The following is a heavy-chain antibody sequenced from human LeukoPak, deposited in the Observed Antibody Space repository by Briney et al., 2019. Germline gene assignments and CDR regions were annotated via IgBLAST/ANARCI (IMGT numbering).Heavy chain of an antibody. CDR1: GYTFTYYY. CDR3: TILNSDRV. CDR2: INPKIGGT. V-gene: IGHV1-2*02. Sequence: ASVKVSCKASGYTFTYYYIHWVRQAPGQGLEWMGWINPKIGGTNYAQKFQGRVTMTRDTSISTAYMELSSLRSDDTAVFYCTILNSDRVWGQGTLVTVSS. D-gene: IGHD1-1*01. J-gene: IGHJ4*02.